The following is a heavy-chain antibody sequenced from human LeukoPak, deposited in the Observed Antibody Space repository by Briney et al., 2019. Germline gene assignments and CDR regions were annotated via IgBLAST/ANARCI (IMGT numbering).Heavy chain of an antibody. CDR3: ARHPRIAAAEIDY. CDR1: GYSFTSHW. D-gene: IGHD6-13*01. CDR2: IYPGDSDT. J-gene: IGHJ4*02. Sequence: GESLKISCKGSGYSFTSHWICWVRQMPGKGLEWMGIIYPGDSDTRYSPSFQGQVTISADKSISTAYLQWSSLKASDTAMYYCARHPRIAAAEIDYWGQGTLVTVSS. V-gene: IGHV5-51*01.